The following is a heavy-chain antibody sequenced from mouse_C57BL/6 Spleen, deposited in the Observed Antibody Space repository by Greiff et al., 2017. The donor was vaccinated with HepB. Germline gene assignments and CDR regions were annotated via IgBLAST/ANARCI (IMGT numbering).Heavy chain of an antibody. CDR2: INPNNGGT. J-gene: IGHJ3*01. Sequence: EVQLQQSGPELVKPGASVKIPCKASGYTFTDYNMDWVKQSHGKSLEWIGDINPNNGGTIYNQKFKGKATLTVDKSSSTAYMELRSLTSEDTAVYYCAFLGDYGSPYWGQGTLVTVSA. D-gene: IGHD1-1*01. V-gene: IGHV1-18*01. CDR1: GYTFTDYN. CDR3: AFLGDYGSPY.